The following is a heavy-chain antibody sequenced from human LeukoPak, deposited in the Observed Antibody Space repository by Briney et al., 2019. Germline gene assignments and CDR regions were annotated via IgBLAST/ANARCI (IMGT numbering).Heavy chain of an antibody. CDR2: ISATGGNT. Sequence: GGSLRLSCAASGFSFSSYAMSWVRQAPGKGLEWVSTISATGGNTYYADSVKGRFTISRDNPKKTLYLQMNSLRAEDTAVYYCAKDEPRAGFWGQGTLVTVSS. V-gene: IGHV3-23*01. CDR3: AKDEPRAGF. J-gene: IGHJ4*02. D-gene: IGHD6-25*01. CDR1: GFSFSSYA.